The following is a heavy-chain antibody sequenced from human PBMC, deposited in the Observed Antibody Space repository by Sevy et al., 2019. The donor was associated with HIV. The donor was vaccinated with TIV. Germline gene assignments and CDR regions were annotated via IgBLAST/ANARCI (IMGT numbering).Heavy chain of an antibody. Sequence: GGSLRLSCVASGFTFRNYAIHWVRQAPGKGLEWVAVISHDGSHKYSADSVKGRFTISRDNSKNTLYLQMNSLRAEDTAMYYCARDPTIYASGWYYFDYWGQGTLVTVSS. CDR2: ISHDGSHK. CDR3: ARDPTIYASGWYYFDY. V-gene: IGHV3-30*04. CDR1: GFTFRNYA. D-gene: IGHD6-19*01. J-gene: IGHJ4*02.